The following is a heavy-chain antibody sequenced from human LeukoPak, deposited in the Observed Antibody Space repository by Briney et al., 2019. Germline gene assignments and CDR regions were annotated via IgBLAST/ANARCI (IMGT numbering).Heavy chain of an antibody. CDR3: ARALWSGSFDAFDI. J-gene: IGHJ3*02. CDR2: IYTSGST. Sequence: PSETLSLTCNVSGGSISSVGYYWSWIRQPAGKRLEWIGRIYTSGSTNYNPSLRSRVTILEDTSKNQFSLKLSSVTAADTAVYYCARALWSGSFDAFDIWGQGTMVTVSS. CDR1: GGSISSVGYY. V-gene: IGHV4-61*02. D-gene: IGHD3-3*01.